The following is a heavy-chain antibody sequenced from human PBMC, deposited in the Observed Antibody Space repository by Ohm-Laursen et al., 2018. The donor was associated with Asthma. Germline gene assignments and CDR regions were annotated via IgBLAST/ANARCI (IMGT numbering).Heavy chain of an antibody. CDR2: IYSTGST. CDR1: GASFSTYY. D-gene: IGHD3-9*01. J-gene: IGHJ4*02. Sequence: SDTLSLTCTLSGASFSTYYWGWIRQPPGKGLEWIGYIYSTGSTNYNPSLQSRVTLSIDTSKNQVSLRLISVTAADTALYFCARLDWVQSMFDSWGQGNLVTVSS. CDR3: ARLDWVQSMFDS. V-gene: IGHV4-59*07.